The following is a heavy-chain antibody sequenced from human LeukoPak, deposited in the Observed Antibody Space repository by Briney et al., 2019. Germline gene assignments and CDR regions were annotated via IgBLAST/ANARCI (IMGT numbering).Heavy chain of an antibody. CDR2: ISYDGNIK. CDR1: GFAFSSYG. V-gene: IGHV3-30*03. Sequence: GGSLRLSCAASGFAFSSYGMHWVRQAPGNGLEWVALISYDGNIKYYADSVKGRFTISRDNSNNMLYLQVNSLRVEDTAVYHCASEFRMGHSGWSGYFQLWGQGTLATVSS. CDR3: ASEFRMGHSGWSGYFQL. J-gene: IGHJ1*01. D-gene: IGHD6-19*01.